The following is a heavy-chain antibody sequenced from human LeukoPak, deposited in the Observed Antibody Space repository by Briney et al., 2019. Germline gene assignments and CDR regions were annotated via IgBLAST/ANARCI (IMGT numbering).Heavy chain of an antibody. Sequence: PGGSLRLSCAASGFIFSNSAMNWVRQAPGKGLEWVSSINNDGSYIYYAGSVKGRFTISRDNAKNSLYLRLNSLRVEDTAVYYCAREFSNANWASFDYWGQGTLVTVSS. D-gene: IGHD7-27*01. V-gene: IGHV3-21*01. CDR3: AREFSNANWASFDY. J-gene: IGHJ4*02. CDR2: INNDGSYI. CDR1: GFIFSNSA.